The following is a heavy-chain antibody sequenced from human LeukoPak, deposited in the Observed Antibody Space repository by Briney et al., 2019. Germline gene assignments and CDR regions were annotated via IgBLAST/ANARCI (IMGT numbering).Heavy chain of an antibody. CDR2: IYYSGST. CDR1: GGSISSSSYY. V-gene: IGHV4-39*01. CDR3: ARLLSIADAFDI. D-gene: IGHD2/OR15-2a*01. Sequence: SSETLSLTCTVSGGSISSSSYYWGWIRQPPGKGLEWIGSIYYSGSTYYNPSLKSRVTISVDTSKNQFSLKLSSVTAAGTAIYYCARLLSIADAFDIWGQGTMVTVSS. J-gene: IGHJ3*02.